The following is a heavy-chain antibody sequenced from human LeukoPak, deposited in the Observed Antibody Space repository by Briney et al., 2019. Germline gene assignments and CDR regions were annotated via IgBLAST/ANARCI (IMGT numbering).Heavy chain of an antibody. J-gene: IGHJ4*02. CDR2: ISSSNSYI. CDR1: GFTFSSYS. V-gene: IGHV3-21*01. CDR3: ARDGSGTLLYYFDY. Sequence: PGGSLRLSCAASGFTFSSYSMNWVRQAPGKGLEWVSSISSSNSYIYYADSVKGRFTISRDNAKNSLYPQMNSLRAEDTAVYYCARDGSGTLLYYFDYWGQGTLVTVSS. D-gene: IGHD3-10*01.